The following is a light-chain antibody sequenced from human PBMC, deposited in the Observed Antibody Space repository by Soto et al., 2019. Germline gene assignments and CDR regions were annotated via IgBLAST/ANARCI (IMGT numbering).Light chain of an antibody. V-gene: IGKV1-39*01. CDR3: QQSYSTLRT. J-gene: IGKJ3*01. Sequence: DIQMTQTPSYLSASVGDRITITCKPSQSISSYLNWYQQKPGKAPKLLIYAASSLQSGVPSRFSGSGSGTDFTLTISSLQPEDFATYYCQQSYSTLRTFGPGTKVDIK. CDR1: QSISSY. CDR2: AAS.